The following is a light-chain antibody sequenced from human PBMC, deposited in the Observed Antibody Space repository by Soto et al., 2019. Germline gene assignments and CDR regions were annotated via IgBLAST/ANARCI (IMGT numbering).Light chain of an antibody. CDR3: SSYTSSSTSV. CDR1: SSDVGGYNY. V-gene: IGLV2-14*01. J-gene: IGLJ1*01. CDR2: DVS. Sequence: QSALTQPASGSGSPGQSITISCTGTSSDVGGYNYVSWYQQHPGKAPKLMIYDVSNRPSGVSNRFSGSKSGNTASLTISLLQAEDEADYYCSSYTSSSTSVFGTGTKVT.